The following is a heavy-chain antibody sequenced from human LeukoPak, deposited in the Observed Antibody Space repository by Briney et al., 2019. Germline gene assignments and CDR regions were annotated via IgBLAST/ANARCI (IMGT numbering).Heavy chain of an antibody. V-gene: IGHV4-4*07. D-gene: IGHD6-13*01. CDR3: ARAHSSSWGRPGLFDAFDI. CDR2: IYTSGST. Sequence: SETLSLTCTVSGCSISSYYWSWIRQPAGKGLEWIGRIYTSGSTNYNPSLKSRVTMSVDTSKNQFSLQLSSVTAADTAVYYCARAHSSSWGRPGLFDAFDIWGQGTMVTVSS. J-gene: IGHJ3*02. CDR1: GCSISSYY.